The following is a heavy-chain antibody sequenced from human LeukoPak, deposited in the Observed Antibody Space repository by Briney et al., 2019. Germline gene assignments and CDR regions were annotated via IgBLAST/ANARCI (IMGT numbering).Heavy chain of an antibody. CDR1: GFTFSSYG. CDR2: ISYDGSNK. CDR3: AKDTQYYYDSSGYFDY. D-gene: IGHD3-22*01. V-gene: IGHV3-30*18. Sequence: GRSLRLSGAASGFTFSSYGMHWVRQAPGKGLEWVAVISYDGSNKYYADSVKGRFTISRDNSKNTLYLQMNSLRAEDTAVYYCAKDTQYYYDSSGYFDYWGQGTLVTVSS. J-gene: IGHJ4*02.